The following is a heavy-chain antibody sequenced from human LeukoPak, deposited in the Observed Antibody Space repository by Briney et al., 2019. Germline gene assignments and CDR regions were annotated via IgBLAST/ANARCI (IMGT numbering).Heavy chain of an antibody. CDR1: GFTFSSYW. D-gene: IGHD3-3*01. CDR2: IKQDGSEK. Sequence: GGSLRLSCAASGFTFSSYWMSCVRQAPGKGLEWVANIKQDGSEKYYVDSVKGRFTISRDNAKNSLYLQMNSLRAEDTAVYYCARVLDFWSGYYPYYMDVWGKGTTVTVSS. J-gene: IGHJ6*03. CDR3: ARVLDFWSGYYPYYMDV. V-gene: IGHV3-7*01.